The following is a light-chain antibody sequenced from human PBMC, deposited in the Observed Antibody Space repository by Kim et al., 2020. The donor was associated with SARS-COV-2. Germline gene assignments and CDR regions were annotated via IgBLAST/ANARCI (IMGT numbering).Light chain of an antibody. CDR3: QQTYRLSS. CDR2: GAS. J-gene: IGKJ3*01. Sequence: GDRVTITCRASDTVVTYLNWYQQKPGKAPKLLIYGASKLQTGVPSRFSGSAYGTHFTLTISSLQPDDFATYYCQQTYRLSSFGAGTKVDIK. CDR1: DTVVTY. V-gene: IGKV1-39*01.